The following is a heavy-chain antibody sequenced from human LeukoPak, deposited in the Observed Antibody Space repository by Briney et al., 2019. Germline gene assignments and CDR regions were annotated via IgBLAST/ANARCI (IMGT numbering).Heavy chain of an antibody. CDR3: ARHSGLGATASFDY. CDR2: IYYSGST. Sequence: SETLSLTCTVSGGSISSSSYYWGWIRQPPGKGLEWIGSIYYSGSTYYNPSLKSRVTISVDTSKNQFSLKLSSVTAADTAVYYCARHSGLGATASFDYWGQGTLVTVSS. V-gene: IGHV4-39*01. CDR1: GGSISSSSYY. J-gene: IGHJ4*02. D-gene: IGHD1-26*01.